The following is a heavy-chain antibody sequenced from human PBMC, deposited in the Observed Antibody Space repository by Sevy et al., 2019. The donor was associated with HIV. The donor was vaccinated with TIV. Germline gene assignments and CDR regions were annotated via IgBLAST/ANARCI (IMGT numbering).Heavy chain of an antibody. CDR1: GFTFSSYW. J-gene: IGHJ4*02. CDR2: IKQDGSEE. CDR3: ARDPTRRYDY. V-gene: IGHV3-7*01. Sequence: GGSLRLSCVASGFTFSSYWMSWVRQAPGKGLEWVATIKQDGSEEFYVNSVKGRFTLSRDNAKNSLYLQRNGLRGEDTAVYYWARDPTRRYDYWGQGTLVTVSS. D-gene: IGHD1-26*01.